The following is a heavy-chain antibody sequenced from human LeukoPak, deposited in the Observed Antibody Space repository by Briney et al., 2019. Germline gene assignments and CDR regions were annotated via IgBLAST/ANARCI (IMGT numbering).Heavy chain of an antibody. CDR1: GGSISSSSYF. V-gene: IGHV4-39*07. CDR2: IYYNGST. J-gene: IGHJ4*02. D-gene: IGHD3-22*01. CDR3: ARIHDSSGYLHDY. Sequence: SETLSLTCTVSGGSISSSSYFWGWIRQPPGKGLEWIGSIYYNGSTNYNPSLKSRVTISVDTSKNQFSLKLSSVTAADTAVYYCARIHDSSGYLHDYWGQGTLVTVSS.